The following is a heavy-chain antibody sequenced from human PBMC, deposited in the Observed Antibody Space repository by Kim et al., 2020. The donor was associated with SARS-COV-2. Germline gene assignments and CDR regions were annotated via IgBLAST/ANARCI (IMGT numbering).Heavy chain of an antibody. CDR1: GFTFTSSA. J-gene: IGHJ6*02. CDR2: IVVGSGNT. CDR3: AAPRTKVRGVVDASWLLRMDV. V-gene: IGHV1-58*01. D-gene: IGHD3-10*01. Sequence: SVKVSCKASGFTFTSSAVHWVRQARGQRLEWMGWIVVGSGNTNYAQQFQERVTLTRDMSTSTAYMELSSLRSEDTAVYYCAAPRTKVRGVVDASWLLRMDVWGQGTTVTVSS.